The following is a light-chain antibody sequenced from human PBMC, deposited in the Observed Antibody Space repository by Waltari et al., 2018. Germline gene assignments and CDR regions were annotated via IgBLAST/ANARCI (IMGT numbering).Light chain of an antibody. J-gene: IGKJ4*01. CDR1: QSVSSD. V-gene: IGKV3-15*01. CDR2: GAS. Sequence: EIVMTQSPATLSVCPGERATLSCRASQSVSSDLAWYQQKPCQAPRLLIYGASPRATGIPARFSSSGSGTEFTLTISSLQSEDFAVYYFQQYNNWPSFGGGTKVEIK. CDR3: QQYNNWPS.